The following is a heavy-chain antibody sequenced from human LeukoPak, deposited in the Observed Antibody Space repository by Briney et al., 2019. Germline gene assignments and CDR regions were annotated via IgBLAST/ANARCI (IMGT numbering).Heavy chain of an antibody. Sequence: SETLSLACTVSGGSISSSSYYWGWIRQPPGKGLEWIGSIYHSGSTYYNPSLKSRVTISVDTSKNQFSLKLSSVTAADTAVYYCARDLILRRDGSHGAFDIWGQGTMVTVSS. J-gene: IGHJ3*02. CDR2: IYHSGST. V-gene: IGHV4-39*07. CDR3: ARDLILRRDGSHGAFDI. CDR1: GGSISSSSYY. D-gene: IGHD5-24*01.